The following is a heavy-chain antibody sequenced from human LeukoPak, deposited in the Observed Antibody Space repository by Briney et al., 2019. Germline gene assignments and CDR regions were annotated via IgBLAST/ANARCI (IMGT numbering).Heavy chain of an antibody. CDR3: ARGREDIVVVPAAMDYYYYMDV. D-gene: IGHD2-2*01. Sequence: PSETLSLTCAVYGGSFSGYYWSWIRQPPGKGLEWIGEINHSGSTNYNPSLKSRVTISVDTSKNQFSLKLSSVTAADTAVYYCARGREDIVVVPAAMDYYYYMDVWGKGTTVTVSS. V-gene: IGHV4-34*01. CDR2: INHSGST. CDR1: GGSFSGYY. J-gene: IGHJ6*03.